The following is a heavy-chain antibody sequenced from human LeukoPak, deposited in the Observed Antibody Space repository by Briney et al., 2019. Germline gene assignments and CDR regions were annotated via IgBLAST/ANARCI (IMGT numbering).Heavy chain of an antibody. V-gene: IGHV4-34*01. CDR1: GGSFSGYY. CDR2: INHSGST. Sequence: SETLSLTCAVYGGSFSGYYWSWIRQPPGKGLEWIGEINHSGSTNYNPSLKSRVTISVDTSKNQFSLKLSSMTAADTAVYYCAIEVPDAWGQGTLVTVSS. CDR3: AIEVPDA. D-gene: IGHD2-2*01. J-gene: IGHJ5*02.